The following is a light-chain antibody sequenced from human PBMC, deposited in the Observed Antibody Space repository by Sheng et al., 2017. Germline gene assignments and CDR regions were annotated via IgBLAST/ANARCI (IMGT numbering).Light chain of an antibody. CDR2: AAS. CDR3: QQYSDYPYT. CDR1: QGINNY. Sequence: DIQLTQSPSFLSASVGDRVTITCRASQGINNYLAWYQQKPGKAPNLLIYAASTLQSGVPSRFSGSGSGTEFTLTISSLQPEDFATYYCQQYSDYPYTFGQGTKLEIK. V-gene: IGKV1-9*01. J-gene: IGKJ2*01.